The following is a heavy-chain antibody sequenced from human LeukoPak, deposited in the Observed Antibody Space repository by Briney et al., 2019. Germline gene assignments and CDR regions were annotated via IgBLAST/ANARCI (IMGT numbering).Heavy chain of an antibody. V-gene: IGHV3-30-3*01. D-gene: IGHD6-19*01. CDR1: GFTFSSYA. J-gene: IGHJ4*02. CDR3: ARDLSYSSGSLDY. CDR2: ISYDGSNK. Sequence: PGGSLRLSCAASGFTFSSYAMHWVRQAPGKGLEWVAVISYDGSNKYYADSVKGRFTISRDNSKNTLYLQMNSLRAEDTAVYYCARDLSYSSGSLDYWGQGTLVTVSS.